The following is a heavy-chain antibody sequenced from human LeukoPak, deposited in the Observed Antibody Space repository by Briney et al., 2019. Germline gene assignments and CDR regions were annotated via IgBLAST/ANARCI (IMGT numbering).Heavy chain of an antibody. CDR1: GGSISSYY. J-gene: IGHJ4*02. D-gene: IGHD3-22*01. CDR2: IYYSGST. V-gene: IGHV4-59*01. CDR3: ARDIYYYDSSGSRVFDY. Sequence: SETLSLTCTVSGGSISSYYWSRIRQPPGKGLEWIGYIYYSGSTNYNPSLKSRVTISVDTSKNQFSLKLSSVTAADTAVYYCARDIYYYDSSGSRVFDYWGQGTLVTVSS.